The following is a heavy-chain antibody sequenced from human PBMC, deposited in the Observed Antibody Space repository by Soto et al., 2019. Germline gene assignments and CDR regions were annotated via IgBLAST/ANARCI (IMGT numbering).Heavy chain of an antibody. CDR3: AREGRDEWELNYFDY. Sequence: HPGGSLRLSCAASGFTVSDYYMSWVRQAPGKGLEWSSIISSGGSTYYEDSVKGRFTISRDNAKNTLYLQMNSLRAEDTAVYYCAREGRDEWELNYFDYWGQGTLVTVSS. CDR1: GFTVSDYY. CDR2: ISSGGST. J-gene: IGHJ4*02. V-gene: IGHV3-53*01. D-gene: IGHD1-26*01.